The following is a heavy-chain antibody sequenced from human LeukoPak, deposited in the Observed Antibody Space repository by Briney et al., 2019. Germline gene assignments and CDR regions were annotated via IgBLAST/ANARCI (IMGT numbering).Heavy chain of an antibody. CDR3: ASMPKYGDPKGDY. Sequence: ASVKVSCKVSGYTLTELSMHWVRQAPGKGLEWMGGFDPEDGETIYAQKFQGRVTITADKSTSTAYMELSSLRSEDTAVYYCASMPKYGDPKGDYWGQGTLVTVSS. CDR1: GYTLTELS. CDR2: FDPEDGET. J-gene: IGHJ4*02. D-gene: IGHD4-17*01. V-gene: IGHV1-24*01.